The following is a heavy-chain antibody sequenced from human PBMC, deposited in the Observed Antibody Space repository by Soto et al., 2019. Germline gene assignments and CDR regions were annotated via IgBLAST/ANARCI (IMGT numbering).Heavy chain of an antibody. CDR3: ARLSSVDSSGWKTQCNGPSDY. Sequence: SVGHCGSCIMQKKRKGLELIGYIYYSGSTNYNPSLKSRVTISVDTSKNQFSLKLSSVTAADTAVYYCARLSSVDSSGWKTQCNGPSDYWGKG. CDR1: SVGHC. CDR2: IYYSGST. D-gene: IGHD6-19*01. J-gene: IGHJ4*02. V-gene: IGHV4-61*08.